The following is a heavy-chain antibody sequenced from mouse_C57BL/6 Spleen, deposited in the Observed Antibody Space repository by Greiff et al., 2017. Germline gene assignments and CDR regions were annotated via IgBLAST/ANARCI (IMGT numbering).Heavy chain of an antibody. D-gene: IGHD1-1*01. CDR3: AREGDYGSSWYFDV. CDR1: GYSITSGYD. CDR2: ISYSGST. Sequence: DVKLQESGPGMVKPSQSLSLTCTVTGYSITSGYDWHWIRHFPGNKLEWMGYISYSGSTNYNPSLKSRISITHDTSKNHFFLKLNSVTTEDTATYYGAREGDYGSSWYFDVWGTGTTVTVSS. J-gene: IGHJ1*03. V-gene: IGHV3-1*01.